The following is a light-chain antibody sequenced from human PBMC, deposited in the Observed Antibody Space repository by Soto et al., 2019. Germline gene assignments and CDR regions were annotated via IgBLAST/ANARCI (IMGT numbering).Light chain of an antibody. CDR3: QQYKDWPTT. CDR2: GAS. Sequence: IMMTQSPLTLPVTPGEPASISCRSSQSVSTTVAWYHQKPGQAPRLIVYGASTRATGIPARFSGSWAGTDFTLTITSLQSEDVGVYFCQQYKDWPTTLGQGTKVDIK. J-gene: IGKJ1*01. V-gene: IGKV3-15*01. CDR1: QSVSTT.